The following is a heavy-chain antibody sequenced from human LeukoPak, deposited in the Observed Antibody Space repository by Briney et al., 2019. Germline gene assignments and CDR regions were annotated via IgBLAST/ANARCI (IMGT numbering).Heavy chain of an antibody. CDR3: ARADYDILTGYSPFGY. V-gene: IGHV4-59*01. J-gene: IGHJ4*02. Sequence: SVTLSLTCTVSGGSISSYYWSWIRQPPGKGLEWIGYIYYSGSTNYNPSLKSRVTISVDTSKNQFSLKLSSVTAADTAVYYCARADYDILTGYSPFGYWGQGTLVTVSS. D-gene: IGHD3-9*01. CDR1: GGSISSYY. CDR2: IYYSGST.